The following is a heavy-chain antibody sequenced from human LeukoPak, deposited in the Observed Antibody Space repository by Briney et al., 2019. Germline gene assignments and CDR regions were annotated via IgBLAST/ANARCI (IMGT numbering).Heavy chain of an antibody. CDR3: AKGNKYYYDSSWGGDYFDY. V-gene: IGHV3-23*01. CDR1: GFTFSSYG. Sequence: GRSLRLSCAASGFTFSSYGMHWVRQAPGKGLEWVSAISGSGGSTYYADSVKGRFTISRDNSKNTLYLQMNSLRAEDTAVYYCAKGNKYYYDSSWGGDYFDYWGQGTLVTVSS. CDR2: ISGSGGST. D-gene: IGHD3-22*01. J-gene: IGHJ4*02.